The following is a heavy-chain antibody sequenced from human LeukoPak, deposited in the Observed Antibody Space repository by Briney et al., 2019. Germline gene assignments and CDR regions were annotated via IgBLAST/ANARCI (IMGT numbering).Heavy chain of an antibody. CDR3: ARDRAPSDDYGGNRRAFDI. D-gene: IGHD4-23*01. J-gene: IGHJ3*02. V-gene: IGHV3-30*03. CDR2: ISYDGSNK. Sequence: PGGSLRLSCAASGFTFSSYGMHWVRQAPGKGLEWVAVISYDGSNKYYADSVKGRFTISGDNAKNSLYLQMNSLRAEDTAVYYCARDRAPSDDYGGNRRAFDIWGQGTMVTVSS. CDR1: GFTFSSYG.